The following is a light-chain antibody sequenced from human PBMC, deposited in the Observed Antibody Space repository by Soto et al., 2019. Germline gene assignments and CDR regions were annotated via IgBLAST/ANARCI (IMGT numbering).Light chain of an antibody. CDR2: GAS. CDR3: HQYNIWPPLI. CDR1: QSVRSN. J-gene: IGKJ4*01. Sequence: EIVMTQSPATLSVSPGESATLSCRASQSVRSNLAWYQQKRGQPPRLLIYGASTRATGVPARFSGSVSGTEFTLTISSLQSEDFADYYCHQYNIWPPLIFGGGTKVEIK. V-gene: IGKV3-15*01.